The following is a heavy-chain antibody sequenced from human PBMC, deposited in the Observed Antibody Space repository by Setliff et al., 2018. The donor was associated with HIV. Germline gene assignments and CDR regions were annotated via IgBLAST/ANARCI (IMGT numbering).Heavy chain of an antibody. V-gene: IGHV4-39*01. CDR3: ARHFMDSSSWYVGDFDY. CDR2: IYYSGST. Sequence: SETLSLTCTVSGVSVNSGGYYWNWIRQHPGKGLEWIGHIYYSGSTYYNPSLKSRVTISVDTSKNQFSLKLSSVTAADTAVYYCARHFMDSSSWYVGDFDYWGQGTLVTVSS. CDR1: GVSVNSGGYY. J-gene: IGHJ4*02. D-gene: IGHD6-13*01.